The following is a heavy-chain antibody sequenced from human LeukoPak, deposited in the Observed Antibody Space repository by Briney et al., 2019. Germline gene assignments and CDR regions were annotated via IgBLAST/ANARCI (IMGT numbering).Heavy chain of an antibody. CDR1: GGSFSGYY. CDR3: ARDGITGTTGRFDY. V-gene: IGHV4-34*01. J-gene: IGHJ4*02. D-gene: IGHD1-7*01. Sequence: SETLSLTCAVYGGSFSGYYWSWIRQPPGEGLEWIGEINHSGSTNYNPSLKSRVTISVDTSKNQFSLKLSSVTAADTAVYYCARDGITGTTGRFDYWGQGTLVTVSS. CDR2: INHSGST.